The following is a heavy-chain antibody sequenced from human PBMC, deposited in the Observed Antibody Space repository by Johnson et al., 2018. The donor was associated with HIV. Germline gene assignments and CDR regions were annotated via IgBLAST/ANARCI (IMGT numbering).Heavy chain of an antibody. D-gene: IGHD1-1*01. Sequence: VQLVESGGGLVQPGGSLRLSCTASGFTLSLFAMHWVRQAPGKGLESVSGINSDGGTTAYVNSVTGRFTISRDNSKNTLYLQMGSLRIEDGAVYYCARTNWNDDAGGAIDIWGQGTTVTVSS. CDR1: GFTLSLFA. CDR2: INSDGGTT. J-gene: IGHJ3*02. CDR3: ARTNWNDDAGGAIDI. V-gene: IGHV3-64*01.